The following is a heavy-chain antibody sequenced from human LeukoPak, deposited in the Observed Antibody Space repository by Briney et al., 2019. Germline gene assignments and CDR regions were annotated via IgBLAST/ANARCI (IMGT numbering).Heavy chain of an antibody. CDR1: GYSFTSYW. CDR3: ARQRSGYGSPFDY. Sequence: GESLKISCKGSGYSFTSYWIGWMRQMPGKSLEWMGIIYPGDSDTRYSPSFQGQVTISADRSISTAYLQWSSLKASDTAMYYCARQRSGYGSPFDYWGQGTLVTVSS. D-gene: IGHD3-10*01. V-gene: IGHV5-51*01. J-gene: IGHJ4*02. CDR2: IYPGDSDT.